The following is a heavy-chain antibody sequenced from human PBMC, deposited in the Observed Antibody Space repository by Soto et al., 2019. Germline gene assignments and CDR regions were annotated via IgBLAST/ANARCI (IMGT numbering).Heavy chain of an antibody. CDR3: ARDVAIYSGYDSPVIY. CDR1: GGSISSGGNF. CDR2: IYKSGSA. Sequence: PSETLFLTCTVSGGSISSGGNFWSWIRQYPGKGLEWIGYIYKSGSAYYNPSLKSRVTISVDTSKNQFSLKLSSVTAADTAVYYCARDVAIYSGYDSPVIYWGQGTLVTVSS. J-gene: IGHJ4*02. D-gene: IGHD5-12*01. V-gene: IGHV4-31*03.